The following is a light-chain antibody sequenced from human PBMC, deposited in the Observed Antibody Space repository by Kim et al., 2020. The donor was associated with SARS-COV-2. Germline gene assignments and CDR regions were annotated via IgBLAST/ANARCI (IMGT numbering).Light chain of an antibody. Sequence: SVGARVTITCLACYYISSYLAWFQWQRGKAPKSLVYAASTLRNWVPSKFSSSGSGTHFSRTITILQPGDFATYSCQQYHTYPHSFGGATKVDIK. CDR1: YYISSY. V-gene: IGKV1-16*02. J-gene: IGKJ4*01. CDR2: AAS. CDR3: QQYHTYPHS.